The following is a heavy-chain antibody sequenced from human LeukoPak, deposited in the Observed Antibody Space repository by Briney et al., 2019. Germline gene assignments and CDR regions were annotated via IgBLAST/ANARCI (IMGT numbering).Heavy chain of an antibody. Sequence: SQTLSLTCAISGDSVSSNSAAWTWLRQSPSRGLEWLGRTYYRSKWYNDYAVSVKSRITINPDTSKNQFSLQLNSVTPEDTAVYYCARERTYSSGWPLDYWGQGTLVTVSS. CDR1: GDSVSSNSAA. CDR3: ARERTYSSGWPLDY. J-gene: IGHJ4*02. D-gene: IGHD6-19*01. CDR2: TYYRSKWYN. V-gene: IGHV6-1*01.